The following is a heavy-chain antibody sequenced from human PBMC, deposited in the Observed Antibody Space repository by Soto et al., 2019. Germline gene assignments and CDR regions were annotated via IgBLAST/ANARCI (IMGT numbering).Heavy chain of an antibody. CDR1: GDSVSSNSAA. D-gene: IGHD6-13*01. CDR3: ARVGYGGVGMGGIAAAGPGYYYYGMDV. Sequence: SQTLSLTCDISGDSVSSNSAASNWIRQSPSRGLEWLGRTYYRSKWYNDYAVSVKSRITINPDTSKNQFSLQLNSVTPEDTAVYYCARVGYGGVGMGGIAAAGPGYYYYGMDVWGQGTTVTVS. V-gene: IGHV6-1*01. CDR2: TYYRSKWYN. J-gene: IGHJ6*02.